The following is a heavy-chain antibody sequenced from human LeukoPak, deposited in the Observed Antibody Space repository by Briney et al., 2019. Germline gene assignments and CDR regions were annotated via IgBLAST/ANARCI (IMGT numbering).Heavy chain of an antibody. J-gene: IGHJ4*02. CDR3: AREARSGHFDY. D-gene: IGHD6-6*01. V-gene: IGHV3-33*01. CDR2: IWYDGSNK. Sequence: GGSLRLSCAASGFTFSSYGMHWVRQAPGKGLEWVAVIWYDGSNKYYADSVKGRFTISRDNSKNTLYLQMNSLRAEDTAVYYCAREARSGHFDYWGQGTLVTVSS. CDR1: GFTFSSYG.